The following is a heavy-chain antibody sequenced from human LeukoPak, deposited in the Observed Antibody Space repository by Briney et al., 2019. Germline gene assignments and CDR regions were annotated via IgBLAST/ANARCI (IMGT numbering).Heavy chain of an antibody. Sequence: ASVKVSCKASGYTFTRYYMHWVRQAPGQGLEWMGIINPSDGVIDYAQKFQDRVTMTRDTSTSTVYMELSSLRSEDTAVYYCARRGSGSYVLDYWGQGTLVTVSS. CDR2: INPSDGVI. CDR3: ARRGSGSYVLDY. J-gene: IGHJ4*02. CDR1: GYTFTRYY. V-gene: IGHV1-46*01. D-gene: IGHD3-10*01.